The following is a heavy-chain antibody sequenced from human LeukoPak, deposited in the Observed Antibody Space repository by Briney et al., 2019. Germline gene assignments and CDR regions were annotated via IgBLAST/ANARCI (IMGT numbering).Heavy chain of an antibody. CDR3: AKGGFEQWLVQVIPFDY. CDR1: GFTFTNYA. CDR2: INGGGTST. D-gene: IGHD6-19*01. Sequence: PGGFLRLSCAASGFTFTNYAMSWVRQAPEKRLQWGSVINGGGTSTDYAGSVKGRFTISRDNYKNTLYLQMNSLRAEDTAIYYCAKGGFEQWLVQVIPFDYWGQGTLVTVSS. V-gene: IGHV3-23*01. J-gene: IGHJ4*02.